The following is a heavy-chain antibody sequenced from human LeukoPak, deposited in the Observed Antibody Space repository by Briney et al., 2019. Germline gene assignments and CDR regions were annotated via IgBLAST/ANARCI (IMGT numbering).Heavy chain of an antibody. D-gene: IGHD3-16*01. CDR3: ARAVGPFDY. CDR1: VFTFTSYE. Sequence: PGGSLRLSCAASVFTFTSYEMNWVRQVPGKGLEWISYISSSGSTIYFADSVKGRFTISRDNAKNSLYLQMNTLRDEDTAVYYCARAVGPFDYWGQGTLVTVSS. V-gene: IGHV3-48*03. J-gene: IGHJ4*02. CDR2: ISSSGSTI.